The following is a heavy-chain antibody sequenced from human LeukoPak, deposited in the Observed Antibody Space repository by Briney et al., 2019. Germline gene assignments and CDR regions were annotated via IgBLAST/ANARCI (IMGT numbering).Heavy chain of an antibody. D-gene: IGHD6-19*01. Sequence: GGSLRLSCAASGFTFSSYAMHWVRQAPGKGLEWVAVISYDGSNKYYADSVKGRFTISRDNSKNTLYLQMNSLRAEDTAVYYCARVIGYSSGWGAFDIWGQGTMVTVSS. CDR2: ISYDGSNK. J-gene: IGHJ3*02. CDR1: GFTFSSYA. CDR3: ARVIGYSSGWGAFDI. V-gene: IGHV3-30-3*01.